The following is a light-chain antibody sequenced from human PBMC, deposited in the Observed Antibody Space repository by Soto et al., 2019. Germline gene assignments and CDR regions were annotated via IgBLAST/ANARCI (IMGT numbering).Light chain of an antibody. J-gene: IGKJ1*01. CDR2: AAS. Sequence: DVQVTQSPASLSASVGDRVNISCRTSRGIYNYLAWYQQKSGQIPKLLINAASSLQSGVPYRFSGSGSGTDFTLSISSLQPEDVAPYYGQKYDSAPRTFGQVNKVEIK. V-gene: IGKV1-27*01. CDR1: RGIYNY. CDR3: QKYDSAPRT.